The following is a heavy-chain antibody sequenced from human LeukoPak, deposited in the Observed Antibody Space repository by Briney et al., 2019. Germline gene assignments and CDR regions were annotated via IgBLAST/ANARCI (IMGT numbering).Heavy chain of an antibody. CDR3: ARNGVSMYSGSPL. V-gene: IGHV3-53*01. CDR2: IYSGGGT. Sequence: GGSLRLSCAASGFTVSSACMTWVSQTPGRGLEWVSVIYSGGGTYYADSVKGRFTISRDSSKNTLYLQMNSLRAEDTAVYYCARNGVSMYSGSPLWGQGTLVTVSS. CDR1: GFTVSSAC. D-gene: IGHD1-26*01. J-gene: IGHJ4*02.